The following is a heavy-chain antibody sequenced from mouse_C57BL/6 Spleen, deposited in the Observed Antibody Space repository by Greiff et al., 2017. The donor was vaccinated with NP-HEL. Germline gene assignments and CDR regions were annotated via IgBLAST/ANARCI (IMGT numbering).Heavy chain of an antibody. J-gene: IGHJ1*03. CDR3: ARSLYYYGSSYRYFEV. CDR2: IYPGDGDT. Sequence: VQLQQSGAELVKPGASVKISCKASGYAFSSYWMNWVKQRPGKGLEWIGQIYPGDGDTNYNGKFKGKATLTADKSSSTAYMQLSSLTSEDSAVYFCARSLYYYGSSYRYFEVWGTGTTVTVSS. D-gene: IGHD1-1*01. V-gene: IGHV1-80*01. CDR1: GYAFSSYW.